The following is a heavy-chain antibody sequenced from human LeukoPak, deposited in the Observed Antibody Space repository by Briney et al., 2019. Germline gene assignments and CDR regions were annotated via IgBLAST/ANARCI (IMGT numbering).Heavy chain of an antibody. CDR1: GFTVSSNY. CDR2: IYSAGST. J-gene: IGHJ3*02. CDR3: ARGRRDCSGDCYVAFDI. Sequence: GSLRLSCAASGFTVSSNYMTWVRQAPGKGLEWVSVIYSAGSTYYADSVKGRFTISRDNSKNTLFLQMNSLRAEDTAVYYCARGRRDCSGDCYVAFDIWGQGTVVTVSS. V-gene: IGHV3-53*01. D-gene: IGHD2-21*02.